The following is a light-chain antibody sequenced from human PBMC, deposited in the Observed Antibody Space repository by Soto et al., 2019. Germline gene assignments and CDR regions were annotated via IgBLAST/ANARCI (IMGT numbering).Light chain of an antibody. CDR2: EVS. V-gene: IGLV2-14*01. CDR1: SSDVGAYNY. CDR3: SSYTSSNTLYV. Sequence: QSVLTQPASVSGSPGQSITISCTGTSSDVGAYNYVSWYQQHPGKAPKLMIYEVSYRPSGVSHRFSGSKSVNTASLTISGLQAEDEADYYCSSYTSSNTLYVFGTGTKLTVL. J-gene: IGLJ1*01.